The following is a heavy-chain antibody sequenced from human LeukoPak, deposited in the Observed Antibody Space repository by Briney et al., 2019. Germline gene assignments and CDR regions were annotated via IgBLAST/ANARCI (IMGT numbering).Heavy chain of an antibody. CDR1: GFTFSSYG. CDR2: IWYDGSNK. D-gene: IGHD3-22*01. CDR3: ARDVENYYDSSGYLGGSY. Sequence: GRSLRLSCAASGFTFSSYGMHWVRQAPGKGLEWVAVIWYDGSNKYYTDPVKGRFTISRDNSKNTLYLQMNSLRAEDTAVYYCARDVENYYDSSGYLGGSYWGQGTLVTVSS. J-gene: IGHJ4*02. V-gene: IGHV3-33*01.